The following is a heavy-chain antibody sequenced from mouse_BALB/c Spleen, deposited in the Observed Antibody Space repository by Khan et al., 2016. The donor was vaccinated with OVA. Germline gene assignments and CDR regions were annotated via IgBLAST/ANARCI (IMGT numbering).Heavy chain of an antibody. Sequence: QLEESGPGLVKPSQSLSLTCTVTGYSITSDYAWDWIRQFPGNKLDWMGYISYGGSTSYNPSLKSRISIIRNTSKNQFFLQLNSVNTEDTATYYCARKNYYGYAMDYWGQGTSVTVSS. CDR1: GYSITSDYA. CDR3: ARKNYYGYAMDY. CDR2: ISYGGST. V-gene: IGHV3-2*02. J-gene: IGHJ4*01. D-gene: IGHD1-1*01.